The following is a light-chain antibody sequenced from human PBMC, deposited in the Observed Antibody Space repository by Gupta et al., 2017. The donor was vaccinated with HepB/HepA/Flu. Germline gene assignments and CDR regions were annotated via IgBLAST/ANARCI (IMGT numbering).Light chain of an antibody. V-gene: IGKV3-15*01. CDR2: GAS. CDR3: QQDKNWPPWT. CDR1: QSVSSN. J-gene: IGKJ1*01. Sequence: EIVSTQSTATLSVSPVERDTLSCRASQSVSSNLPWYQQKPGQAPRLLIYGASTRATGNSARFGGSGCGKMVALTSSIRHSEDIAVYYSQQDKNWPPWTFGQPTKVEIK.